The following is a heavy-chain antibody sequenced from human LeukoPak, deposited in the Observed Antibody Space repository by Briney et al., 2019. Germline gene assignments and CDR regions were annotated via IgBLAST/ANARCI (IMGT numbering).Heavy chain of an antibody. V-gene: IGHV3-23*01. J-gene: IGHJ4*02. CDR1: GFTFSSSA. D-gene: IGHD6-19*01. CDR2: ISGSGGST. Sequence: PGGSLRLSCAASGFTFSSSAMSWVRQAPGKRLEWVSAISGSGGSTYYADSVKGRFTVSRDNSKNTLYLQMNSLRAEDTAVYYCAKDSDVNGWYGGFFDYWGQGTLVTVSS. CDR3: AKDSDVNGWYGGFFDY.